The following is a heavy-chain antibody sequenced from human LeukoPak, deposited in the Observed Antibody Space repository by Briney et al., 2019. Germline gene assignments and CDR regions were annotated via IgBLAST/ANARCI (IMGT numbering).Heavy chain of an antibody. J-gene: IGHJ4*02. CDR2: IKPDGTTK. Sequence: GGSLRLSCAASGFPFSSYSMTWVRQAPGKGLEWVANIKPDGTTKFYVDSVKGRFTISRDNALNSLYLQMNSLRAEDTAIYYCARSIPYGTTWYGRSDYWGKGTLVTVSS. V-gene: IGHV3-7*03. CDR3: ARSIPYGTTWYGRSDY. D-gene: IGHD6-13*01. CDR1: GFPFSSYS.